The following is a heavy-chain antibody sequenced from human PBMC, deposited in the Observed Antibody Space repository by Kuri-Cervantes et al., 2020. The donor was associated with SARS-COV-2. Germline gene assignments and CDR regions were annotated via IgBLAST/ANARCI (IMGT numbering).Heavy chain of an antibody. CDR2: IIPVFGTA. V-gene: IGHV1-69*05. D-gene: IGHD1-26*01. Sequence: SVKVSCKASGGTFSSYAISWVRQAPGQGLEWMGGIIPVFGTANYAQKFQGRVTITTDESTSTAYMELSSLRSEDTAVCYCARGAYSGSYRLSYMDVWGEGTTVTVSS. CDR3: ARGAYSGSYRLSYMDV. CDR1: GGTFSSYA. J-gene: IGHJ6*03.